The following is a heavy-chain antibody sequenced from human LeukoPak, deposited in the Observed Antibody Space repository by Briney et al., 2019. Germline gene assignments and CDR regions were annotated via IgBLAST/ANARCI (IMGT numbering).Heavy chain of an antibody. D-gene: IGHD5/OR15-5a*01. Sequence: GRTLRLSCAASGFSVSSHYMSWFREAPREGRGSVSAIYRDGRTFYADAVKGRFTLSRDNPKNTLYLQMKSLTAEDTALYDCATLWRGLGGIWGQGKVVTVS. J-gene: IGHJ3*02. CDR3: ATLWRGLGGI. CDR2: IYRDGRT. V-gene: IGHV3-53*01. CDR1: GFSVSSHY.